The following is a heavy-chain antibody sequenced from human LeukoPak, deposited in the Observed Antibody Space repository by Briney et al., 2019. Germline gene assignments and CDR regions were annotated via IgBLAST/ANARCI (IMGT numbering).Heavy chain of an antibody. CDR1: GGSISSSSYY. J-gene: IGHJ4*02. CDR3: ARDPRYGSGSFTDDY. D-gene: IGHD3-10*01. CDR2: IYYSGST. Sequence: SETLSLTCTVSGGSISSSSYYWGWIRQPPGKGLEWIGSIYYSGSTYYNPSLKSRVTISVDTSKNQFSLKLSSVTAADTAVYYCARDPRYGSGSFTDDYWGQGTLVTVSS. V-gene: IGHV4-39*07.